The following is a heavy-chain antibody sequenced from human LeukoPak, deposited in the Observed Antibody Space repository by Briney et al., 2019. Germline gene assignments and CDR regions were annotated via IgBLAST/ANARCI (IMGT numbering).Heavy chain of an antibody. Sequence: PGGSLRLSCAASGFTFSSFGMHWVRQAPGKGLEWVAVISYDGSNKYYADSVKGRFTISRDNSKNTLYLQMNSLRAEDTAVYYCAREEGIDYWGQGTLVTVSS. V-gene: IGHV3-30*19. D-gene: IGHD3-10*01. CDR1: GFTFSSFG. CDR2: ISYDGSNK. CDR3: AREEGIDY. J-gene: IGHJ4*02.